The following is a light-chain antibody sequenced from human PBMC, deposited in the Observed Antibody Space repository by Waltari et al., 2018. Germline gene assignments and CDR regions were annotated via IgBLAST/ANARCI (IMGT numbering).Light chain of an antibody. CDR1: QSLINY. CDR2: DAS. Sequence: EIVLTQSPATLSLSPGERATLSCRASQSLINYLAWYQQKPGQAPRLLIYDASNRATGVPARCSGSGSGTYFTLTISSLEPEDFGMYYCQQRSNRRTFGQGTKLEIK. V-gene: IGKV3-11*01. J-gene: IGKJ2*01. CDR3: QQRSNRRT.